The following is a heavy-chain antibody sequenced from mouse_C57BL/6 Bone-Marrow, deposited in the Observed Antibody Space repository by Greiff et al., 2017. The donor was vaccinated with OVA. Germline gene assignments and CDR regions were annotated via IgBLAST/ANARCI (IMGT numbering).Heavy chain of an antibody. CDR3: AREGVIPFDY. D-gene: IGHD5-1-1*01. CDR1: GFTFSSYA. CDR2: ISDGGSYT. J-gene: IGHJ2*01. V-gene: IGHV5-4*01. Sequence: DVQLVESGGGLVKPGGSLKLSCAASGFTFSSYAMSWVRQTPEKRLEWVATISDGGSYTYYPDNVKGRFTISRDNAKNNLYLQMSHLKSEDTAMYYCAREGVIPFDYWGQGTTLTVSS.